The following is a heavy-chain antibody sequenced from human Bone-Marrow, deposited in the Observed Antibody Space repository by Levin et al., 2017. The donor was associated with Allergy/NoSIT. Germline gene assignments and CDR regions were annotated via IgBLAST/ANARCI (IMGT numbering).Heavy chain of an antibody. V-gene: IGHV3-48*02. D-gene: IGHD3-22*01. CDR2: ITSSGDST. CDR3: ARDPARGYYDSSGYSGDH. J-gene: IGHJ4*02. Sequence: GGSLRLSCAASGFTFRHYTMNWVRQAPGKGLEWVSCITSSGDSTYYADSVKGRFTISRDNAKNSLYLRLNRLRDEDTAMYYCARDPARGYYDSSGYSGDHWGQGTLVTVSS. CDR1: GFTFRHYT.